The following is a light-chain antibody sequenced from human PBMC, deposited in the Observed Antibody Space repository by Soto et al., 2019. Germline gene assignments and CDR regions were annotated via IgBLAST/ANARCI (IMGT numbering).Light chain of an antibody. V-gene: IGKV3-15*01. Sequence: DIVMTQSPATLSVSPGARDTLSRRAIQSVSSNLAWYQQKPGQAPRLLISGASTRATGIPARFSGSGSGTESPLTISSLQSEDFAVYYCQQYNIWPSFGEGTRVEIK. CDR1: QSVSSN. CDR2: GAS. J-gene: IGKJ5*01. CDR3: QQYNIWPS.